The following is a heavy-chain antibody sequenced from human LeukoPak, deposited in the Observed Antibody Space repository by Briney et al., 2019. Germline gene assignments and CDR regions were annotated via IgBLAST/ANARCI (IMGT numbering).Heavy chain of an antibody. CDR3: ARARRDSSSSYYFDY. Sequence: GASVKVSCKASGYTFTSNYIHWVRQAPRQGLEWMGRINPNSGGTNYAQKFQGRVTMTRDTSISTAYMELSRLRSDDTAVYYCARARRDSSSSYYFDYWGQGTLVTVSS. CDR1: GYTFTSNY. V-gene: IGHV1-2*06. J-gene: IGHJ4*02. CDR2: INPNSGGT. D-gene: IGHD6-6*01.